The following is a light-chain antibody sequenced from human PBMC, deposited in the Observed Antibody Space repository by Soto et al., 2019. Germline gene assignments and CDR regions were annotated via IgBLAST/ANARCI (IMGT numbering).Light chain of an antibody. J-gene: IGLJ2*01. CDR3: AAWDDSLSAVV. Sequence: QSVLTQPPSASGTPGQRVTISCSGSSSNIGSNYVYWYQQLPGTAPKLLIYRNNQRPSGVPDRFSDSNSGTSASLAISGLRSEDEADYYCAAWDDSLSAVVFGGGTKLTVL. CDR2: RNN. CDR1: SSNIGSNY. V-gene: IGLV1-47*01.